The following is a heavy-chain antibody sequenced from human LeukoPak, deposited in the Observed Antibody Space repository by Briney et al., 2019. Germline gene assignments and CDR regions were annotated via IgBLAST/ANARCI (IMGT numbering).Heavy chain of an antibody. CDR1: GGSISSYY. D-gene: IGHD4-17*01. V-gene: IGHV4-59*01. J-gene: IGHJ4*02. CDR2: IYYSGST. Sequence: PSETLSLTCTVSGGSISSYYWSWIRQPPGKGLEWIGCIYYSGSTNYNPSLKSRVTISVDTSKNQFSLKLSSVTAADTAVYYCARGYYGDHFDYWGQGTLVTVSS. CDR3: ARGYYGDHFDY.